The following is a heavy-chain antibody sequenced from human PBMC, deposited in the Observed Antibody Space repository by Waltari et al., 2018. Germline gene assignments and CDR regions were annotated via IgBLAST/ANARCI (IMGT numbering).Heavy chain of an antibody. J-gene: IGHJ6*02. CDR3: ARLEDCSGGNCYSANNHPVDV. CDR1: GGSFRGYY. V-gene: IGHV4-34*01. Sequence: QVHLQQWGAGLLKASETLSLTCAVDGGSFRGYYWSWVRQPPGKGLEWIGEINHAGNTNFNPSLKSRVVISEDTAKSQFYLKLTFGTAADTGVYYCARLEDCSGGNCYSANNHPVDVWGQGTSVTVSS. D-gene: IGHD2-15*01. CDR2: INHAGNT.